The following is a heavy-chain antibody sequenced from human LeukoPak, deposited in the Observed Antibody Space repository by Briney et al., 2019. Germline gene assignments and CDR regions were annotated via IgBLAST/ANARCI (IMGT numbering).Heavy chain of an antibody. J-gene: IGHJ4*02. CDR3: ASSLPQGFDY. V-gene: IGHV3-33*08. Sequence: GGSLRLSCSASGFIFSNFAMHWVRQAPGKGLEWVAVIWYDGSNKYYADSVKGRFTISRDNSKNTLYLQMNSLRAEDTAVYYCASSLPQGFDYWGQGTLVTVSS. CDR2: IWYDGSNK. CDR1: GFIFSNFA.